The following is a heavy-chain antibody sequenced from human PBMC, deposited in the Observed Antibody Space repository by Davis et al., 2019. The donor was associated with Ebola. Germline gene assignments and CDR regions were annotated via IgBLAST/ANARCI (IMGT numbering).Heavy chain of an antibody. Sequence: PSETLSLTCTVSGGSISSGDYYWSWIRQPPGKGLEWIGYIYYSGSTYYNPSLKSRVTISVDTSKNQFSLKLSSVTAADTAVYYCARAIGWGATKIDYWGQGTLVTVSS. CDR3: ARAIGWGATKIDY. CDR1: GGSISSGDYY. V-gene: IGHV4-30-4*01. D-gene: IGHD1-26*01. J-gene: IGHJ4*02. CDR2: IYYSGST.